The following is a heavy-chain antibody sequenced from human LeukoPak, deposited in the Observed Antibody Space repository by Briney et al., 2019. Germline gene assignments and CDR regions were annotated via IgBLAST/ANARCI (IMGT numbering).Heavy chain of an antibody. D-gene: IGHD2-2*01. V-gene: IGHV4-34*01. J-gene: IGHJ5*02. CDR2: INHSGST. CDR1: GGSFSGYY. Sequence: PSETLSLTCAVYGGSFSGYYWSWIRQPPGKGLEWIGEINHSGSTNYNPSLKSRVTISVDASKSQFSLKLSSVTAADTAVYYCASGYQLPKSWGQGTLVTVSS. CDR3: ASGYQLPKS.